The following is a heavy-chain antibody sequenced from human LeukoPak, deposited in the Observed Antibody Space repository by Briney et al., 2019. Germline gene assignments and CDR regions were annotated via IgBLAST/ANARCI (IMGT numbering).Heavy chain of an antibody. CDR1: GYTFTSYG. Sequence: GAGVTVTCKASGYTFTSYGIRWVRQAPAQGQEWMGWISAYNGNTNYAQKLQGRVTMTTDTSTSRAYMELRSLRSDDTAVYYCASSIWSGPKGSWFDAWGQGTLVTVSS. CDR3: ASSIWSGPKGSWFDA. CDR2: ISAYNGNT. J-gene: IGHJ5*02. D-gene: IGHD3-3*01. V-gene: IGHV1-18*01.